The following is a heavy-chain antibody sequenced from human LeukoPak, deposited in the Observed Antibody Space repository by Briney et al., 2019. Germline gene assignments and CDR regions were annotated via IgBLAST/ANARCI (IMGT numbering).Heavy chain of an antibody. CDR2: ISAYNGNT. D-gene: IGHD3-10*01. J-gene: IGHJ3*02. CDR1: GYTFTSYG. CDR3: ARVIWFGAHPSDAFDI. V-gene: IGHV1-18*04. Sequence: ASVKVSCKASGYTFTSYGISWVRQAPGQGLEWMGWISAYNGNTNYAQKLQGRVTMTTDTSTSTAYMELRSLRSDDTAVYYCARVIWFGAHPSDAFDIWGQGTMVTVSS.